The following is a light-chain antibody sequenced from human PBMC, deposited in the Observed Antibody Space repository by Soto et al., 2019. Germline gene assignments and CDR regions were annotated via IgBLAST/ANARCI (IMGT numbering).Light chain of an antibody. CDR1: QTISSP. Sequence: DIQMTQSPSSLSASVGDRVTITCRASQTISSPLSWYQQKPGKVPELLIYATSRLQSGVPSRFSGSRSGTDFTLTISSVQPEDFATYSCQHNYGTPAFGQGTRLEIK. V-gene: IGKV1-39*01. CDR2: ATS. CDR3: QHNYGTPA. J-gene: IGKJ5*01.